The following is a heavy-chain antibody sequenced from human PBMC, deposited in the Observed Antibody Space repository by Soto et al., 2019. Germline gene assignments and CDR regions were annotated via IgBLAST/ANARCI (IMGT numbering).Heavy chain of an antibody. CDR3: ASSYGSGYRALDY. V-gene: IGHV1-69*02. CDR1: GDTFSFYS. Sequence: QVQLVQSGAEVRKPGSSVKVSCKASGDTFSFYSINWVRQAPGLGLEWMGRINPILSMSNYAQRFQGRVTMTADKSTSTAYMELSGLRSGDTAIYYCASSYGSGYRALDYWGQGALVTVSS. J-gene: IGHJ4*02. D-gene: IGHD3-10*01. CDR2: INPILSMS.